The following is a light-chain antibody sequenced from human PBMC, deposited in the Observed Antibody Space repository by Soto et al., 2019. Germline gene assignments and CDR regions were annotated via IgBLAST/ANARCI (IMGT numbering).Light chain of an antibody. J-gene: IGKJ1*01. Sequence: DIQMTQFPSTLSASVGDRVTITCRASQGVSNWLAWYQQKPGKAPNLLIYKASSLESGVPSRFSGTGFGTEFTLTISSLQPDDFGTYYCQQFNSYSTFGQGTKVEIK. CDR2: KAS. CDR3: QQFNSYST. V-gene: IGKV1-5*03. CDR1: QGVSNW.